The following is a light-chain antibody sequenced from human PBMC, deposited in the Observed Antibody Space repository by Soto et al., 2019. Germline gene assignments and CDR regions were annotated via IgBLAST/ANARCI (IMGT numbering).Light chain of an antibody. CDR3: QQYKHWPRT. J-gene: IGKJ1*01. V-gene: IGKV3-15*01. CDR1: QSVSSN. CDR2: DAS. Sequence: EIVLTQSPGTLSLSPGERTTLSCRASQSVSSNLAWYQQRPGQAPRLLIYDASTRATGIPSRFSGSGSGTEFTLTISSLQSEDFAVYYCQQYKHWPRTFGRGTRWISN.